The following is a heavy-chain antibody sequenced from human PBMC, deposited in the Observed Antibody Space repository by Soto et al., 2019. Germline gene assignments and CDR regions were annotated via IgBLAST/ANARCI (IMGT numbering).Heavy chain of an antibody. CDR3: ARDLDPSGSYYTDY. CDR2: ISPWKGNT. V-gene: IGHV1-18*04. CDR1: GYHFTPYS. D-gene: IGHD3-10*01. Sequence: ASVKVSCKASGYHFTPYSVNWVRQGPGQGIEWMGWISPWKGNTNYAQSFQGRVTMTTDTSTSTAYMELRSLTSDDTAVYYCARDLDPSGSYYTDYWGPGTLVTVS. J-gene: IGHJ4*02.